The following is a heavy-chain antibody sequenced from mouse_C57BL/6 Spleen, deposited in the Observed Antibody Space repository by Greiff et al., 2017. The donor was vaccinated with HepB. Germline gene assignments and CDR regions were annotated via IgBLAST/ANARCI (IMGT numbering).Heavy chain of an antibody. J-gene: IGHJ3*01. D-gene: IGHD4-1*01. CDR2: IYPGDGDT. V-gene: IGHV1-82*01. CDR1: GYAFSSSW. CDR3: AMNWAWFAY. Sequence: QVQLKESGPELVKPGASVKISCKASGYAFSSSWMNWVKQRPGKGLEWIGRIYPGDGDTNYNGKFKGKATLTADKSSSTAYMQLSSLTSEDSAVYFCAMNWAWFAYWGQGTLVTVSA.